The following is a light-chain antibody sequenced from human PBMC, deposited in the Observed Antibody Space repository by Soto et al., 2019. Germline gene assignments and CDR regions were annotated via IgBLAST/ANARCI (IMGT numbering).Light chain of an antibody. Sequence: DIQMTQSPSTLSASVGDRVIITCRASQSISDSLAWYQQKPGKAPKLLIYQASSLKSGVPSRFSGSGSGTEFTLTISSLQPDDFATYYCQQYNGYWTFGQGTKVEIK. CDR2: QAS. CDR1: QSISDS. J-gene: IGKJ1*01. CDR3: QQYNGYWT. V-gene: IGKV1-5*03.